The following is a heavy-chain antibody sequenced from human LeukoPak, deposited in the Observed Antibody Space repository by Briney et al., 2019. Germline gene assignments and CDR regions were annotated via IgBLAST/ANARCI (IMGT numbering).Heavy chain of an antibody. CDR3: ARDLDWRKTYAFDI. Sequence: GGSLRLSCAASGFTFSSYAMHWVRQAPGKGLEWVAVISYDGSNKYYADSVKGRFTISRDNSKNTLYLQMNSLRAEDTAVYYCARDLDWRKTYAFDIWGHGTMVTVSS. V-gene: IGHV3-30-3*01. CDR1: GFTFSSYA. D-gene: IGHD3-3*01. CDR2: ISYDGSNK. J-gene: IGHJ3*02.